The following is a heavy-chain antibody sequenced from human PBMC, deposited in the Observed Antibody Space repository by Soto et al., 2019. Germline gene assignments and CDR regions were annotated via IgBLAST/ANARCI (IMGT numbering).Heavy chain of an antibody. Sequence: GGSLRLSCAASGFAFSNAWINWVRQAPGKGLEWVGRIKSKGHGGTTDFAAPVRGRFAISRDYSRNLVYMQMNSLNTEDTAVYYCTTDSYTSVIVVRFDYWGHGTLVTVSS. CDR1: GFAFSNAW. D-gene: IGHD3-22*01. J-gene: IGHJ4*01. V-gene: IGHV3-15*07. CDR3: TTDSYTSVIVVRFDY. CDR2: IKSKGHGGTT.